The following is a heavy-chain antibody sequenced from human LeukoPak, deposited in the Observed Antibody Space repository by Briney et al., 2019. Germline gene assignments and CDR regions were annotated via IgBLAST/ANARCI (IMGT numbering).Heavy chain of an antibody. V-gene: IGHV4-61*02. D-gene: IGHD4-23*01. CDR2: IYTSGST. CDR3: ARVAYPYGGNLDY. Sequence: SETLSLTCTVSGGSISSGSYYWSWIRQPAGKGLEWIGRIYTSGSTNYNPSLKSRVTISVDTSKNQFSLKLSSVAAADTAVYYCARVAYPYGGNLDYWGQGTLVTVSS. CDR1: GGSISSGSYY. J-gene: IGHJ4*02.